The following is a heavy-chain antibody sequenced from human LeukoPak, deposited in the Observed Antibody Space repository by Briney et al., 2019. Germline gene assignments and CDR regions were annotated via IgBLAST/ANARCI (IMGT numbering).Heavy chain of an antibody. V-gene: IGHV3-7*01. J-gene: IGHJ4*02. CDR3: ARVPTRRFDL. CDR2: IVEDGSET. CDR1: GFTFSSYC. Sequence: PGGSLRLSCATSGFTFSSYCMTWVRQAPGKGLEWVASIVEDGSETYYLDSVKGRFTFSRDNAKNSLYLQMNSLRGEDTAVYYCARVPTRRFDLWGQGTLVTVSS.